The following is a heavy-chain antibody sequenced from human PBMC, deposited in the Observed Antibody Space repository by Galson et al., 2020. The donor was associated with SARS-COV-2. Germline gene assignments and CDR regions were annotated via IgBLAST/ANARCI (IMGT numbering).Heavy chain of an antibody. CDR3: ARTHDSSGQAAFDI. Sequence: SGPTLVKPTQTLTLTCTFSGFSLSTSGMRVSWIRQPPGKALEWLARIDWDDDKFYSTSLKTRLTIPKDTSKNQVVLTMTNMDPVDTATYYCARTHDSSGQAAFDIWGQGTMVTVSS. CDR1: GFSLSTSGMR. J-gene: IGHJ3*02. D-gene: IGHD3-22*01. V-gene: IGHV2-70*04. CDR2: IDWDDDK.